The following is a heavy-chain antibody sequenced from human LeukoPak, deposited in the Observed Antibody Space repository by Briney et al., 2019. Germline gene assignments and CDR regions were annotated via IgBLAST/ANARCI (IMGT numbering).Heavy chain of an antibody. CDR2: ISGSGGST. J-gene: IGHJ4*02. CDR3: AKDSGKVVSGATTVDYFDY. Sequence: AGGSLRLSCAASGFTFNSYAMSWVRQAPGKGLEWVATISGSGGSTYYADSVKGRFTISRDNSKNTLYLQMNSLRAEDTAVYYCAKDSGKVVSGATTVDYFDYWGQGTLVTVSS. V-gene: IGHV3-23*01. D-gene: IGHD1-26*01. CDR1: GFTFNSYA.